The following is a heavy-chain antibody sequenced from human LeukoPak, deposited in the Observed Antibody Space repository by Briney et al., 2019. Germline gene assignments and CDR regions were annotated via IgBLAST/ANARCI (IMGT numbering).Heavy chain of an antibody. D-gene: IGHD6-25*01. J-gene: IGHJ4*02. CDR1: GFTFNTYA. V-gene: IGHV3-30*04. CDR2: ISYDEKNK. CDR3: ARNTGRAAAANDF. Sequence: PGGSLRLSCAASGFTFNTYAMHWVRQAPGKGLEWVAVISYDEKNKFYGDSVRGRSTISRDNSNNILYLEMNNLRLEDTAVYYCARNTGRAAAANDFWGQGTLVTVSS.